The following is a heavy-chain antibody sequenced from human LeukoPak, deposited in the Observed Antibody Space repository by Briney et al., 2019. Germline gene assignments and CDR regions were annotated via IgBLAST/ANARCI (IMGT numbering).Heavy chain of an antibody. CDR1: GFTLSNYA. CDR3: AKPAKTDSADY. J-gene: IGHJ4*02. V-gene: IGHV3-23*01. CDR2: INGSGDKT. D-gene: IGHD1-14*01. Sequence: GGTLRLPCAASGFTLSNYATNWVRQAPGKGLEWVSSINGSGDKTYYADSVKGRFSISRDNSKNTLYLQMNSLRAEDTAVYYCAKPAKTDSADYWGQGTLVTVSS.